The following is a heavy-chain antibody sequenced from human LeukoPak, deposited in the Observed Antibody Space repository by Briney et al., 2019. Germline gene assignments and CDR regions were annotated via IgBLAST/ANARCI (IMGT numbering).Heavy chain of an antibody. D-gene: IGHD3-9*01. CDR3: ARDDPTTGYGDY. V-gene: IGHV3-11*04. CDR1: GFTFSDYY. Sequence: AGGSLRLSCAASGFTFSDYYMSWIRQAPGKGLEWVSYISSSGSTIYYADSVKGRFTLSRDNAKNSLYLQINSLRAEDTAVYYCARDDPTTGYGDYWGQGTLVTVSS. J-gene: IGHJ4*02. CDR2: ISSSGSTI.